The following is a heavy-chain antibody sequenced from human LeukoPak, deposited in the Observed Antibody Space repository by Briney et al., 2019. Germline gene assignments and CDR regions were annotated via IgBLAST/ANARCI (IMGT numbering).Heavy chain of an antibody. Sequence: SETLSLTCTVSGGSISSSSYYWGWIRQPPGKGLEWIGSIYYSGSTYYNPSLKSRVTISVDTSKNQFSLKLSSVTAADTAVYYCARTPRGTMVRGPPWDDAFDIWGQGTMVTVSS. CDR1: GGSISSSSYY. CDR2: IYYSGST. V-gene: IGHV4-39*07. J-gene: IGHJ3*02. CDR3: ARTPRGTMVRGPPWDDAFDI. D-gene: IGHD3-10*01.